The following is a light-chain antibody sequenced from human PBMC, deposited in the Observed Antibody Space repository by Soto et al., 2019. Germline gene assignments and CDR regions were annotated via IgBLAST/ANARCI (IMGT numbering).Light chain of an antibody. J-gene: IGKJ1*01. V-gene: IGKV3-20*01. CDR2: GAS. CDR3: QQYGSLPWT. CDR1: QSVSNNY. Sequence: EIVLTQAPDTLSLSPGERATLSCRASQSVSNNYLAWYQQIPGQAPRPLIYGASSRVPGIPDRFSGSGSGTDFTLTITRLEPEDFAVYYCQQYGSLPWTFGQGTKVDIK.